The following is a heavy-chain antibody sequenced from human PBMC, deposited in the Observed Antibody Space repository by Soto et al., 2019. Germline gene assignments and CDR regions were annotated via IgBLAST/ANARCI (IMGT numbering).Heavy chain of an antibody. CDR1: GFTFSSYA. Sequence: GGSLRLSCAASGFTFSSYAMHWVRQAPGKGLEWVAVISYDGSNKYYADSVKGRFTISRDSSKNTLYLQMNSLRAEDTAVYYCAQPFPPKRVTSFGVGMEDWFDPWGQGTLVTVAS. D-gene: IGHD3-3*01. CDR3: AQPFPPKRVTSFGVGMEDWFDP. J-gene: IGHJ5*02. V-gene: IGHV3-30-3*01. CDR2: ISYDGSNK.